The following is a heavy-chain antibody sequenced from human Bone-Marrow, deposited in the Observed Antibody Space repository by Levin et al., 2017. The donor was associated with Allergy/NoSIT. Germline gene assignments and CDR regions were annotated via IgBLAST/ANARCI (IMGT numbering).Heavy chain of an antibody. V-gene: IGHV1-24*01. J-gene: IGHJ6*03. CDR3: ATDKGGAFAYSSSSGRRRYMDV. CDR1: GYTLTELS. D-gene: IGHD6-6*01. CDR2: FDPEDGET. Sequence: GESLKISCKVSGYTLTELSMHWVRQAPGKGLEWMGGFDPEDGETIYAQKFQGRVTMTEDTSTDTAYMELSSLRSEDTAVYYCATDKGGAFAYSSSSGRRRYMDVWGKGTTVTVSS.